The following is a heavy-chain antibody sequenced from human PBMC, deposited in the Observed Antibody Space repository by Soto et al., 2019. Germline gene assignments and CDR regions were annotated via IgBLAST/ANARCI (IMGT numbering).Heavy chain of an antibody. J-gene: IGHJ5*02. CDR2: ISWNSGSI. CDR1: GFTFDDYA. D-gene: IGHD2-15*01. CDR3: AKDSGGVVVSNWFDP. Sequence: VQLVESGGGLVQPGRSLRLSCAASGFTFDDYAMHWVRQAPGKGLEWVSGISWNSGSIGYADSVKGRFTISRDNAKNSLYLQMNSLRAEDTALYYCAKDSGGVVVSNWFDPWGQGTLVTVSS. V-gene: IGHV3-9*01.